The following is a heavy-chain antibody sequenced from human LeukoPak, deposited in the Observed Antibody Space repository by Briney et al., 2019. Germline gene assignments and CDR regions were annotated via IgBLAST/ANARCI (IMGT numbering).Heavy chain of an antibody. CDR3: ARLAVAGQLRGPAFDY. Sequence: PSETLSLTCTVSGGSISSYYWSWIRQPPGKGLEWIGYIYYSGSTNYNPSLNSRVTISVATSKNQFSLKLSSVTAADTAVYYCARLAVAGQLRGPAFDYWGQGTLVTVSS. D-gene: IGHD6-19*01. J-gene: IGHJ4*02. CDR2: IYYSGST. CDR1: GGSISSYY. V-gene: IGHV4-59*01.